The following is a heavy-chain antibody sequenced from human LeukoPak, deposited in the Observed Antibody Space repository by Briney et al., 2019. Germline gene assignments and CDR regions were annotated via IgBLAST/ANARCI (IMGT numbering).Heavy chain of an antibody. CDR2: IYPGDSDT. Sequence: GESLNISCKRSGYSFTTYWIGWVRQMPGKGLEWMGIIYPGDSDTRYSPSFQGQVTISGDKSISTAYLQWSSLKASDTAIYYCARGPGYISSRGAFDIWGQGTMVTISS. CDR3: ARGPGYISSRGAFDI. CDR1: GYSFTTYW. J-gene: IGHJ3*02. V-gene: IGHV5-51*01. D-gene: IGHD6-19*01.